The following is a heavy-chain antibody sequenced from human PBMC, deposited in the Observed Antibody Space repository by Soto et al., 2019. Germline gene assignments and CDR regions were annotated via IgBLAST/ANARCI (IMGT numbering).Heavy chain of an antibody. CDR1: GYSFNIYW. J-gene: IGHJ6*02. D-gene: IGHD3-22*01. V-gene: IGHV5-51*01. Sequence: GASLKISWKGSGYSFNIYWIGWVRQMPGKGLEWMGIIYPGDSDTRYSPSFQGQVTISADKSISTAYLQWSSLRASDTAMYYCARHGPRVYYANSDYYYYGMDVWGQGTTVTVSS. CDR2: IYPGDSDT. CDR3: ARHGPRVYYANSDYYYYGMDV.